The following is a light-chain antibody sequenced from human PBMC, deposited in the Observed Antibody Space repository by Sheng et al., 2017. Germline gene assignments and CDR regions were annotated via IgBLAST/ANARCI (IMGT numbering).Light chain of an antibody. J-gene: IGLJ3*02. CDR1: NIGSKY. V-gene: IGLV3-9*01. CDR3: QVWDSSFVWV. CDR2: RNN. Sequence: SYELTQPLSVSVALGQTARITCGENNIGSKYVHWYQHKPGQAPVLVIYRNNNRPSGIPERFSGSNSGNTATLTISRAQAGDEADYYCQVWDSSFVWVFGGGTKLTVL.